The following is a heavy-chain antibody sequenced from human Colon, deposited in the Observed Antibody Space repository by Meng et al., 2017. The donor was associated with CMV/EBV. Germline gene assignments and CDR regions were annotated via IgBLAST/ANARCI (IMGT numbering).Heavy chain of an antibody. J-gene: IGHJ4*02. V-gene: IGHV4-59*01. CDR2: IYHSGTT. CDR3: ARVGGDVYNLRLYYFDY. D-gene: IGHD5-24*01. Sequence: SETLSLTCTVSGGSITSSFWSWIRQPPGKGLEWIGYIYHSGTTNYNPSLKSRVTMSLDTSQNQFSLRLTSVTAADTAVYYCARVGGDVYNLRLYYFDYWGQGTLVTVSS. CDR1: GGSITSSF.